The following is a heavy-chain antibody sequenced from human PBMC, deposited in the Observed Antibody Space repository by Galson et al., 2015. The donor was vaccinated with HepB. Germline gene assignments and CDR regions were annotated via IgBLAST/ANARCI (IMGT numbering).Heavy chain of an antibody. CDR2: ITTYNGNT. Sequence: SVKVSCKASGYTFTSYGISWVRQAPGQGLEWMGWITTYNGNTNSTQKVQGRVTMTTDTSTSTDYMELRSLRSDDTAVYYCSRGGLLGVLSSFDYWGQGTLVTVSS. J-gene: IGHJ4*02. V-gene: IGHV1-18*01. CDR1: GYTFTSYG. D-gene: IGHD3-16*02. CDR3: SRGGLLGVLSSFDY.